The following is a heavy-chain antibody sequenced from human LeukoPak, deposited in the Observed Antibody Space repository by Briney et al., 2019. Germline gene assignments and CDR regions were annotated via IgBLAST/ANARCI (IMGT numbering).Heavy chain of an antibody. D-gene: IGHD6-6*01. CDR3: ARIARDSSSTYYYYYYMDV. Sequence: GGSLRLSCAASGFTFSSYGMHWVRQAPGKGLEGVAVIWYDGSNKYYADSVKGRFTISRDNSKNTLYLQMNSLRAEDTSVYYCARIARDSSSTYYYYYYMDVWGKGTTVTVSS. J-gene: IGHJ6*03. V-gene: IGHV3-33*01. CDR2: IWYDGSNK. CDR1: GFTFSSYG.